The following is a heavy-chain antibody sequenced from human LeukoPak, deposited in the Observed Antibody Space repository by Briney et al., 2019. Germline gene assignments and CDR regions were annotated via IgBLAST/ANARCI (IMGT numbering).Heavy chain of an antibody. CDR3: ARDPRGSTSSKTSYNWFDP. D-gene: IGHD2-2*01. Sequence: ASVKVSCKASGYTFTGYYMHWVRQAPGQGLVWMGWINPNSGGTNYAQKFQGRVTMTRDTSISTAYMELSRLRSDDTAVYYCARDPRGSTSSKTSYNWFDPWGQGTLVTVSP. CDR2: INPNSGGT. J-gene: IGHJ5*02. V-gene: IGHV1-2*02. CDR1: GYTFTGYY.